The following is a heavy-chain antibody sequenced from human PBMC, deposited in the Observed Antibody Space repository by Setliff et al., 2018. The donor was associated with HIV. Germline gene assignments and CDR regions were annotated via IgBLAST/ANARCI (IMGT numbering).Heavy chain of an antibody. CDR3: ARGGPIAVRGPGWFDP. D-gene: IGHD3-10*01. CDR1: GYSFITYV. V-gene: IGHV1-3*01. J-gene: IGHJ5*02. CDR2: INAGNGNT. Sequence: GASVKVSCKASGYSFITYVVYWVRQAPGQRLEWMGWINAGNGNTKYSQKFQGRVTITRDTSAKIAYMELSSLTSEDTAVYYCARGGPIAVRGPGWFDPWGQGTLVTVSS.